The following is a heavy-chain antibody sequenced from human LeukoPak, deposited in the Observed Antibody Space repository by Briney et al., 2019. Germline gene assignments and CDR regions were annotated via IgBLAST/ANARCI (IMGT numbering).Heavy chain of an antibody. CDR1: GGSISRSSYY. Sequence: SETLSLTCTVSGGSISRSSYYWGWIRQPPGKGLEWIGSIYYSGSTNYNPSLKSRVTIPVDTSKNQFSLKLSSVTAADTATYYCARLNSGWNYYFDYWGQGTLVTVSS. CDR2: IYYSGST. J-gene: IGHJ4*02. V-gene: IGHV4-39*01. D-gene: IGHD6-19*01. CDR3: ARLNSGWNYYFDY.